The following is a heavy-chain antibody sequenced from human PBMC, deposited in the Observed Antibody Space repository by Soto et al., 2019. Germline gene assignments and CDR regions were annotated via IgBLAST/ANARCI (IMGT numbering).Heavy chain of an antibody. V-gene: IGHV1-69*01. CDR1: GGTFSSYA. Sequence: QVQLVQSGAEVKKPGSSVKVSCKASGGTFSSYAISWVRQAPGQGLEWMGGIIPIFGTANYAQKFQGRVTIIADDSTSTAYMELSRLRSADTAVYYCARGPTWELQKYFDYWGQGTLVTVSS. D-gene: IGHD1-26*01. J-gene: IGHJ4*02. CDR3: ARGPTWELQKYFDY. CDR2: IIPIFGTA.